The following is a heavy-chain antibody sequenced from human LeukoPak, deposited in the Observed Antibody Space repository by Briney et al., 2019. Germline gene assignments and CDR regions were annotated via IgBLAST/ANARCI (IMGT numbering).Heavy chain of an antibody. CDR2: MGDFNGNT. J-gene: IGHJ4*02. D-gene: IGHD3-9*01. CDR1: GSTFASYG. CDR3: ARAQPATTTQVRFCLD. V-gene: IGHV1-18*01. Sequence: ASGRLSRKASGSTFASYGISWVREARGPGREGMGWMGDFNGNTNFAQKPQGRVPVTTDTATSTAYMDLRLRRSDDTAVYYYARAQPATTTQVRFCLDWGRGTLVTVSS.